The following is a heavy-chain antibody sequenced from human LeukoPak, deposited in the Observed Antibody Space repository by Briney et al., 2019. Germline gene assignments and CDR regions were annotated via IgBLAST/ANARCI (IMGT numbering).Heavy chain of an antibody. Sequence: GGSLRLSCAVSGITRSNYGMSWVRQAPGKGLEWVAGISDSGGRTNYADSVKGRFTISRDNPKNTLYLQMNSLRAEDTAVYFCAKRGVVIRVFLVGFHKEAYYFDSWGQGALVTVSS. CDR3: AKRGVVIRVFLVGFHKEAYYFDS. V-gene: IGHV3-23*01. CDR2: ISDSGGRT. J-gene: IGHJ4*02. CDR1: GITRSNYG. D-gene: IGHD3-10*01.